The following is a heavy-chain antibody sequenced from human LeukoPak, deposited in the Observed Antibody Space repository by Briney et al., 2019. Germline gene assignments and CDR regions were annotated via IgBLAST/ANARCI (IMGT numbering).Heavy chain of an antibody. V-gene: IGHV2-26*01. J-gene: IGHJ4*02. CDR1: GFSLSDAAMG. Sequence: KVSGPTLVNPTETLTLTCTVSGFSLSDAAMGVSWIRQPPGIALEWLAPIFSNDAKSYSTTLQSRVTISKDTSQSQVILSMTNVDPVDTATYYCVQIRSGANGGYFDYGGQGTLVTVPS. D-gene: IGHD1-1*01. CDR3: VQIRSGANGGYFDY. CDR2: IFSNDAK.